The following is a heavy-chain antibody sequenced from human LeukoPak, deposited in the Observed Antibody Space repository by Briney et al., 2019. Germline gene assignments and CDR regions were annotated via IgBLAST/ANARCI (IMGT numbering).Heavy chain of an antibody. V-gene: IGHV3-30*18. D-gene: IGHD2-15*01. CDR1: GFTFSSYA. CDR2: ISYDGSNK. J-gene: IGHJ4*02. CDR3: AKDPGYCSGGSCYYFDY. Sequence: TGGSLRLSCAASGFTFSSYAMHWARQAPAKGLEWVAVISYDGSNKYYTDSVKGRFSISRDNSKNTLYLQMNSLRAEDTAVYYCAKDPGYCSGGSCYYFDYWGQGTLVTVSS.